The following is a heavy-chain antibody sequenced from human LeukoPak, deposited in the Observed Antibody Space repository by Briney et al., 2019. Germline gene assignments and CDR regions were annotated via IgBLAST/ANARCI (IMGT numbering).Heavy chain of an antibody. Sequence: SDTLSLTCAVSGYSISSTNWWGWIRRPPGKGLEWIGYIYYSGSTNYNPSLKSRVTISVDTSKNQFSLKLSSVTAADTAVYYCAREEDGAAAGEIGYWGQGTLVTVSS. D-gene: IGHD6-13*01. J-gene: IGHJ4*02. CDR2: IYYSGST. CDR1: GYSISSTNW. V-gene: IGHV4-28*03. CDR3: AREEDGAAAGEIGY.